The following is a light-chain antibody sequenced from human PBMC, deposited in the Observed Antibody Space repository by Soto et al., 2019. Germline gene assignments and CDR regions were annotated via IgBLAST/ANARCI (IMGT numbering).Light chain of an antibody. CDR3: QKYGTSPLT. J-gene: IGKJ4*01. V-gene: IGKV3-20*01. CDR1: QSVSSSY. CDR2: AAS. Sequence: EVVMTQSPALLSVSPGERVTLSCRASQSVSSSYLAWYQQKPGQAPRRLIYAASNRATGIPDRFSGSGSGTDFTLTISRLEPEDFAVYYCQKYGTSPLTFGGGTKVDIK.